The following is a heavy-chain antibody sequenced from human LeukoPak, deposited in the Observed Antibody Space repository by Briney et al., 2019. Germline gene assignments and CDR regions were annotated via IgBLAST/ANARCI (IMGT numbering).Heavy chain of an antibody. CDR3: AKGHADYGTGFDC. Sequence: GGSLRLSCVAPGFTPIYSMLACVPQAPGRGLEWVSIISGGGGSTYSVDSVKGRFTISRDNSKNTLYLHMNSLRAEDTAVYFCAKGHADYGTGFDCWGQGTLVTVSS. D-gene: IGHD4-17*01. CDR2: ISGGGGST. V-gene: IGHV3-23*01. J-gene: IGHJ4*02. CDR1: GFTPIYSM.